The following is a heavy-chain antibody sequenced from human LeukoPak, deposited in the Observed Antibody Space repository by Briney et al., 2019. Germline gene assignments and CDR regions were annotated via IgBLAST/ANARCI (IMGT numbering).Heavy chain of an antibody. V-gene: IGHV3-23*01. CDR1: GGSFSGYY. J-gene: IGHJ3*02. D-gene: IGHD3-22*01. Sequence: PSETLPLTCAVYGGSFSGYYWSWVRQAPGKGLEWVSAISGSGGSTYYADSVKGRFTISRDNSKNTLYLQMNSLRAEDTAVYYCAKDAAYYDSSAHDAFDIWGQGTMVTVSS. CDR3: AKDAAYYDSSAHDAFDI. CDR2: ISGSGGST.